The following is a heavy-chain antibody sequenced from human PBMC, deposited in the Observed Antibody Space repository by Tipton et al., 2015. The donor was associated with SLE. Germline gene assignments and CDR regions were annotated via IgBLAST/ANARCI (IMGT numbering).Heavy chain of an antibody. CDR2: INHSGST. CDR3: ARGLSGYGSRWFYYYYGMDV. CDR1: GGSFSGYY. Sequence: LRLSCAVYGGSFSGYYWSWIRQPPGKGLEWIGEINHSGSTNYNPSLKSRVTISLDTSKNQFSLRLSSVTAADTAVYYCARGLSGYGSRWFYYYYGMDVWGQGTTVAASS. D-gene: IGHD6-13*01. V-gene: IGHV4-34*01. J-gene: IGHJ6*02.